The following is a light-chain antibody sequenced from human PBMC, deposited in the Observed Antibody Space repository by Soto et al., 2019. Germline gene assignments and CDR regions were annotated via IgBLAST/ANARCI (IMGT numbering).Light chain of an antibody. Sequence: EIVMTQSPATLSVSPGERATLSCRASQSISSNLAWYQQKPGQAPRLLMFRTSSRATGFPARFSGSGSGTDFSLTISRLEPEDFAVYYCQQYGTSRTFGQGTKVDIK. CDR2: RTS. CDR3: QQYGTSRT. J-gene: IGKJ1*01. CDR1: QSISSN. V-gene: IGKV3-20*01.